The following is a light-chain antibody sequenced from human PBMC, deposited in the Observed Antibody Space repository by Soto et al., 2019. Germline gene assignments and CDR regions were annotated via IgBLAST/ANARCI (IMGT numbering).Light chain of an antibody. V-gene: IGKV1-5*03. CDR1: QSINNW. CDR3: QQYNSYPDT. CDR2: KTS. J-gene: IGKJ5*01. Sequence: DIQMTQSPSTLSASVGDRVTITCRASQSINNWLAWYPQKPGKAPKLLIYKTSILESGVPSRFNGRGSGTEFTLTISSLQPYGFAAYYCQQYNSYPDTFGQGTRLEIK.